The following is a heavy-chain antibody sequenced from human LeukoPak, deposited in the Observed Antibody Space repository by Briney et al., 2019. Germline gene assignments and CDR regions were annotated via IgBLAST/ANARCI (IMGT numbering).Heavy chain of an antibody. D-gene: IGHD5-12*01. CDR2: IISSSGSA. CDR1: GFSFNNYA. Sequence: EGSLRLSCAASGFSFNNYAMSWVRQAPGKGLEWVSIIISSSGSAFYADSVKGRFTISRDNSKNTLYLQMSSLRLEDTAVYYCAKGGYDYIEVAYFDFWGQGTLVSVSS. V-gene: IGHV3-23*01. CDR3: AKGGYDYIEVAYFDF. J-gene: IGHJ4*02.